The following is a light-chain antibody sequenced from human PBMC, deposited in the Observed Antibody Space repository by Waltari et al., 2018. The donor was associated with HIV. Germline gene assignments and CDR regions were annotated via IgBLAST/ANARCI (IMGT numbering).Light chain of an antibody. J-gene: IGKJ3*01. Sequence: DIQMTQSPSSLSASVGDRVPITCRASHDISNLLNWYQQKPGKAPKLLIYDASHLETGVPSRFSGSGSGTDFAFTISSLQPEDFATYYCQQYDILPFTFGPGTKVDIK. CDR3: QQYDILPFT. CDR2: DAS. V-gene: IGKV1-33*01. CDR1: HDISNL.